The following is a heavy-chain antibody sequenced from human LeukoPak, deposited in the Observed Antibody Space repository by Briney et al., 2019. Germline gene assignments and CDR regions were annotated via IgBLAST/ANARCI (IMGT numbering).Heavy chain of an antibody. CDR3: ARGSPSGGSGKTGFDY. Sequence: ASVNVSRKASVYTFNDYYLHGVRQAPGQERAGMAWINPNNWDTNHPQKFQGRVTMTRDTSISTVYMELSRLTSDDTAVYFCARGSPSGGSGKTGFDYWGQGTLVTVSS. V-gene: IGHV1-2*02. D-gene: IGHD1-26*01. CDR2: INPNNWDT. CDR1: VYTFNDYY. J-gene: IGHJ4*02.